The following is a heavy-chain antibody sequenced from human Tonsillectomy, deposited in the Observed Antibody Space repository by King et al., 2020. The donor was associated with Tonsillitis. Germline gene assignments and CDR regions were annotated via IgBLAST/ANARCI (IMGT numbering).Heavy chain of an antibody. CDR3: AKDRNSGYDSPKGMDV. D-gene: IGHD5-12*01. V-gene: IGHV3-23*04. Sequence: VQLVESGGGLVQPGGSLRLSCAASGFTFSSYAMSWVRQAPGQGLEWVSVISGSGGSTYYAGSVKGRFTISRDNSKNTRYLQMNSLRAEDTAVYSCAKDRNSGYDSPKGMDVWGQGTTVTVSS. CDR1: GFTFSSYA. CDR2: ISGSGGST. J-gene: IGHJ6*02.